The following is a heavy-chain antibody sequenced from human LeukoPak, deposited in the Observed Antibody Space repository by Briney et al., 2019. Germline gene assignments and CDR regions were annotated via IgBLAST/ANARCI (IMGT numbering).Heavy chain of an antibody. CDR1: GFSFNDAW. CDR3: NIWNKYDRTVY. Sequence: PGGSLRLSCAASGFSFNDAWMNWVRQAPGKGLEWVGRIKRKSDGGTTDYAAPVKGRFAISRDDSKDMVYLQMNSLKTEDTAVYFCNIWNKYDRTVYWGQGTLVTVSS. V-gene: IGHV3-15*07. J-gene: IGHJ4*02. CDR2: IKRKSDGGTT. D-gene: IGHD3-22*01.